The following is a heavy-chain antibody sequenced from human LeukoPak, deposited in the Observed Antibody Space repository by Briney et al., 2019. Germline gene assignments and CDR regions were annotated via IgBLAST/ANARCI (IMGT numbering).Heavy chain of an antibody. CDR2: IYSSGSA. J-gene: IGHJ6*02. V-gene: IGHV4-4*09. D-gene: IGHD5-18*01. Sequence: SETLSLTCIVSGGSISSYFWSWIRQPPGKGLEWIGYIYSSGSANYNPSLKSRVTISVDTSKNQFSLQLTSVAAADTAVFYCARAGWLRDYYYYYGMDVWGQGTTVTASS. CDR1: GGSISSYF. CDR3: ARAGWLRDYYYYYGMDV.